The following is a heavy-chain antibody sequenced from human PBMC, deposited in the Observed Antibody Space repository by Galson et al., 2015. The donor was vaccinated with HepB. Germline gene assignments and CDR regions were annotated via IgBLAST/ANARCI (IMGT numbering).Heavy chain of an antibody. Sequence: ETLSLTCTVSGGSISSYYWSWIRQPPGKGLEWIGYINYSGSTNYNPSLKGRVTISVDTSKNQFSLKLSSVTAADTAVYYCARVLAYDAFDIWGQGTMVTVSS. CDR2: INYSGST. J-gene: IGHJ3*02. D-gene: IGHD2-21*01. CDR1: GGSISSYY. CDR3: ARVLAYDAFDI. V-gene: IGHV4-59*01.